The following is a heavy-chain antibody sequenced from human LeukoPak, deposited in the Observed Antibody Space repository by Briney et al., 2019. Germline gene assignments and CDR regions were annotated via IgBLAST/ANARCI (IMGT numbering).Heavy chain of an antibody. Sequence: GGSLRLSCVGSGFTFRSHAMSWVRQAPEKGLEFVSGIYENGGTTYYADSVKGRFSISRDNSKNTLYLQMDSLRGEDTVVYYCAKDFRIGYSAHFDYWGQGALVTVSS. D-gene: IGHD2-21*01. CDR2: IYENGGTT. V-gene: IGHV3-23*01. J-gene: IGHJ4*02. CDR1: GFTFRSHA. CDR3: AKDFRIGYSAHFDY.